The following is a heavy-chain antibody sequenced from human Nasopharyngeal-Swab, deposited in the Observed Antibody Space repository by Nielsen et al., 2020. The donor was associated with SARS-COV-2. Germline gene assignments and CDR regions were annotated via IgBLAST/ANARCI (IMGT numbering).Heavy chain of an antibody. CDR1: GFTFSSSW. CDR3: ARGKDCGGGSCNGYHYYGMDV. J-gene: IGHJ6*02. V-gene: IGHV3-74*01. CDR2: INPDGRST. Sequence: GGSLRLSCAASGFTFSSSWIHWVRQAPGKGLVWVSRINPDGRSTDYADSEKGRFTISRDNAKNTVYLQMNSLRAEDTAVYYCARGKDCGGGSCNGYHYYGMDVWGLGTTVTVSS. D-gene: IGHD2-15*01.